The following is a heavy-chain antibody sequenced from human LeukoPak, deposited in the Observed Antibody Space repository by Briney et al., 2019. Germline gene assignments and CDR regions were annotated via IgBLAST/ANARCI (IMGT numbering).Heavy chain of an antibody. V-gene: IGHV6-1*01. CDR3: ASGPREAGITPYFDY. CDR2: TYYRSKWCN. CDR1: GDSVSSNSAA. D-gene: IGHD1-20*01. J-gene: IGHJ4*02. Sequence: PSQTLSLTCAISGDSVSSNSAAWNWIRQSPSRGLEWLGRTYYRSKWCNDYAVSVKSRITINPDTSKNQFSLQLNSVTPEDTAVYYCASGPREAGITPYFDYWGQGTLVTVSS.